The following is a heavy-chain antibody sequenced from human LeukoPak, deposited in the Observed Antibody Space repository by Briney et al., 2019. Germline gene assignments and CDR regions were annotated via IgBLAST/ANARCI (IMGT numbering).Heavy chain of an antibody. CDR1: GYTFTSYA. CDR3: ARLGVAGDPSSAEYLQH. Sequence: ASVKVSCKAFGYTFTSYAISWVRQAPGQGLDWMGWISLYNAKTNYAQKLQGRVTMTTDTSTSTAYMELMSLRSDDTAVYYCARLGVAGDPSSAEYLQHWGQGTLVTVSS. CDR2: ISLYNAKT. D-gene: IGHD6-19*01. J-gene: IGHJ1*01. V-gene: IGHV1-18*01.